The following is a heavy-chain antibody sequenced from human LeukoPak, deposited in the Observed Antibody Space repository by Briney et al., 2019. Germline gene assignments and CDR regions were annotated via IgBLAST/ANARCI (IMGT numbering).Heavy chain of an antibody. CDR2: INFDGSTT. CDR1: GFTFRDYW. Sequence: GGSLRLSCAASGFTFRDYWMHWVRQAPGKGLVWVSRINFDGSTTNYADSVKGRFTISRDNARNTVYLQMNSLRDEDTAVYYCARDLRNYDLWGQGTLVTVSS. CDR3: ARDLRNYDL. D-gene: IGHD5-24*01. V-gene: IGHV3-74*01. J-gene: IGHJ5*02.